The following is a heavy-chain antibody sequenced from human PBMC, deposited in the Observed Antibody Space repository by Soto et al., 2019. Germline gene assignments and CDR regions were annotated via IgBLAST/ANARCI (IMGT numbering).Heavy chain of an antibody. CDR1: GFTFSSYG. CDR3: ANAYYDSSGYYYFDY. CDR2: IWYDGSNK. J-gene: IGHJ4*02. D-gene: IGHD3-22*01. Sequence: GGSLRLSCAASGFTFSSYGMHWVRQAPGKGLEWVAVIWYDGSNKYYADSVKGRFTISRDNSKNTLYLQMNSLRAEDTAVYYCANAYYDSSGYYYFDYWGQGTLVTVSS. V-gene: IGHV3-33*06.